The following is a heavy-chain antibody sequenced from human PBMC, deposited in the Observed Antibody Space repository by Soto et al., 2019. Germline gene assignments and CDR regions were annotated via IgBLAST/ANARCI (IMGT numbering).Heavy chain of an antibody. J-gene: IGHJ6*02. CDR2: TYYRSKWYN. CDR3: AREVAAAGVWTYYYYGMDV. CDR1: GDSVSSNSAA. V-gene: IGHV6-1*01. Sequence: LSLTCAISGDSVSSNSAAWNWIRQSPSRGLEWLGRTYYRSKWYNDYAVSVKSRITINPDTSKNQFSLQLNSVTPEDTAVYYCAREVAAAGVWTYYYYGMDVWGQGTTVTVS. D-gene: IGHD6-13*01.